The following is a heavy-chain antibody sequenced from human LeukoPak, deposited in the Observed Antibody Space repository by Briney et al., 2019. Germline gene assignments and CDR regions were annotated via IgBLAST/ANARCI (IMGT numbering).Heavy chain of an antibody. Sequence: GGSLRLSCAASGFTISDNYMSWVRQAPGKGLEWVSVFYSGGSTRYADSVKGRFTISRNNSKNNLYLQMHSLRAEDTAVYYCVKDYSTIAAAANPLFDYWGQGALVTVSS. CDR3: VKDYSTIAAAANPLFDY. J-gene: IGHJ4*02. CDR1: GFTISDNY. CDR2: FYSGGST. V-gene: IGHV3-53*01. D-gene: IGHD6-13*01.